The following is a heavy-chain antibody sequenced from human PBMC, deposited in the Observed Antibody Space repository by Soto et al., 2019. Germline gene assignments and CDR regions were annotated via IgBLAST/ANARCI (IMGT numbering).Heavy chain of an antibody. CDR3: ASQASPYYYYGMDV. CDR2: IYDSGST. J-gene: IGHJ6*02. V-gene: IGHV4-39*01. Sequence: QLQLQESGPGLVKPSETLSLTCTVSGGSISSSSYYWGWIRQPPGKGLEWIGSIYDSGSTYYNPSLKGRVTISVDTSKNQFSLKRSSVTAADTAVYYCASQASPYYYYGMDVWGQGTTVTVSS. CDR1: GGSISSSSYY.